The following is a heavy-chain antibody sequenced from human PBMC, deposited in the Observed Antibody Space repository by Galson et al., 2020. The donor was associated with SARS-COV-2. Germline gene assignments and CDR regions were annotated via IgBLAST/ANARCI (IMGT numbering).Heavy chain of an antibody. V-gene: IGHV5-51*01. CDR2: IYPGDSDT. D-gene: IGHD6-13*01. J-gene: IGHJ4*02. CDR3: VALGGGSSPLFY. Sequence: GESLKISCKGSGYSFTNYWIGWVRQMPGKGLEWMGIIYPGDSDTRYSPSFEGQVTISADKSINTAYLQWSSLKAAETAMYYCVALGGGSSPLFYWGPGTLVTVSS. CDR1: GYSFTNYW.